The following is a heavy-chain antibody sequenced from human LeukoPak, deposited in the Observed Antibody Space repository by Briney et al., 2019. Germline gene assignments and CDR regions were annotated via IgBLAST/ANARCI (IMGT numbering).Heavy chain of an antibody. V-gene: IGHV3-23*01. CDR3: ARGPSGYHNT. J-gene: IGHJ4*02. D-gene: IGHD5-12*01. Sequence: GGSLRLSCAASGFTFSDYYMSWIRQAPGKGLEWVSAISGSGGSTYYADSVKGRFTISRDNSKNTLYLQMNSLRAGDTAVYYCARGPSGYHNTGGQGTLVTVSS. CDR2: ISGSGGST. CDR1: GFTFSDYY.